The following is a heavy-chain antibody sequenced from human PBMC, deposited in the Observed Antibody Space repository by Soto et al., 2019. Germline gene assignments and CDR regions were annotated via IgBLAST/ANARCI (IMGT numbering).Heavy chain of an antibody. CDR2: ISYDGSNK. V-gene: IGHV3-30-3*01. CDR3: ARVYCGGDCYLTYYYYYGMDV. D-gene: IGHD2-21*02. Sequence: GGSLRLSCAASGFTFSSYAMYWVRQAPGKGLEWVAVISYDGSNKYYADSVKGRFTISRDNSKNTLYLQMNSLRAEDTAVYYCARVYCGGDCYLTYYYYYGMDVWGQGTTVTVS. CDR1: GFTFSSYA. J-gene: IGHJ6*02.